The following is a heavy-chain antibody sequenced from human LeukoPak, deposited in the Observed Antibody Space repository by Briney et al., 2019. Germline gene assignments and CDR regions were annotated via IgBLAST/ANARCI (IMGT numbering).Heavy chain of an antibody. D-gene: IGHD5-24*01. Sequence: GESLKISCKGSGYSFTSYWIGWVRQMPGKGLEWMGIIYPGDSDTRYSPSFQGQVTISADKSISTAYLQWSSLKASDTAMYYCARLGPGNKDAYNPYYFDYWGQGTLVTVSS. J-gene: IGHJ4*02. CDR1: GYSFTSYW. CDR3: ARLGPGNKDAYNPYYFDY. CDR2: IYPGDSDT. V-gene: IGHV5-51*01.